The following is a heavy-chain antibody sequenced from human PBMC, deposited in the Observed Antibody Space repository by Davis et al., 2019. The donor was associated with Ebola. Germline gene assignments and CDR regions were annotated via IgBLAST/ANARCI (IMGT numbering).Heavy chain of an antibody. V-gene: IGHV3-23*01. CDR3: AKSGLSFGVVKYHYGMDV. Sequence: GESLKISCAASGFTVSANHMSWVRQAPGKGLEWVSAISGSGGSTYYADSVKGRFTISRDNSKKTMYLQMNSLRAEDTAVYYCAKSGLSFGVVKYHYGMDVWGKGTTVTVSS. J-gene: IGHJ6*04. CDR1: GFTVSANH. CDR2: ISGSGGST. D-gene: IGHD3-3*01.